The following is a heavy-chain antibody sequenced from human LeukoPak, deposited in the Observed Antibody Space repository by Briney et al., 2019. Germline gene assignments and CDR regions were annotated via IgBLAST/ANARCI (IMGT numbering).Heavy chain of an antibody. J-gene: IGHJ4*02. Sequence: APVKVSCKAAGYRFTSYGISWVRQAPGPGLEWMGWISAYNGNTNYAQKFQGRVTMTTDTSTSTAYMELRSLRSDDTAVYYCARDQGIVATGLGYWGQGTLVTVSS. CDR3: ARDQGIVATGLGY. V-gene: IGHV1-18*01. CDR2: ISAYNGNT. CDR1: GYRFTSYG. D-gene: IGHD5-12*01.